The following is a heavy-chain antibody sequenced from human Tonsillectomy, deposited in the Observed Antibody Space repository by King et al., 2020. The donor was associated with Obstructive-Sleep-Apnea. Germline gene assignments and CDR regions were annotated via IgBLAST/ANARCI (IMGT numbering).Heavy chain of an antibody. CDR1: GGSVSSTSCS. J-gene: IGHJ5*02. CDR2: VYYSGRT. D-gene: IGHD6-13*01. Sequence: QLQESGPGLVKPSDTLSLTCTVSGGSVSSTSCSWVWIRQPPGNGLEWGGSVYYSGRTYYNPSLKSRGTISLATSKNQFSLTLSSVTAADTAVYYCATDRTAGTNWFDPWGQGTLVTVSS. CDR3: ATDRTAGTNWFDP. V-gene: IGHV4-39*07.